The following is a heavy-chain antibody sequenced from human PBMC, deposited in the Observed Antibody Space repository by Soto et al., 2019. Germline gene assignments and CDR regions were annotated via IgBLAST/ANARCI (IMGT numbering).Heavy chain of an antibody. CDR1: GFTFSSYD. J-gene: IGHJ4*02. CDR3: ARDKSAYLDY. Sequence: PGGSLRLSCATSGFTFSSYDMHWVRQAPGKGLEWVAVIWFDGSNNYYADSVKGRFTISRDNSKNTLFLQMNSLRAEDTAVYYCARDKSAYLDYWGLGTLVTVSS. CDR2: IWFDGSNN. V-gene: IGHV3-33*01. D-gene: IGHD3-16*01.